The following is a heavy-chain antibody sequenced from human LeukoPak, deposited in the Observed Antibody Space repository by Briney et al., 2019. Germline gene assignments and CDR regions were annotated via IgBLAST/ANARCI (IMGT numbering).Heavy chain of an antibody. J-gene: IGHJ4*02. CDR3: ARYYDCDSRGYYYYFDY. D-gene: IGHD3-22*01. CDR1: GYSFTTYW. Sequence: GESLKISCKGSGYSFTTYWIGWVRHMPGRDVEWRGIIYPGDSDTYYSPSFQSQVTISADTSISTASLQLSTLKASDPAMYYCARYYDCDSRGYYYYFDYWGQGTLVTVSS. V-gene: IGHV5-51*01. CDR2: IYPGDSDT.